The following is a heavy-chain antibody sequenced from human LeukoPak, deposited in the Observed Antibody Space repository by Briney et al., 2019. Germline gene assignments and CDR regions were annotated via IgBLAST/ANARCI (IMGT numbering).Heavy chain of an antibody. CDR1: GFTFSSYG. CDR3: AKDLRYPVYYFDY. D-gene: IGHD3-10*01. Sequence: GRSLRLSCAASGFTFSSYGMHWVRQAPGKGLEWMAVIWYDGSNKYYADSVKGRFTISRDNSKNTLYLQMNSLRAEDTAVYYCAKDLRYPVYYFDYWGQGTLVTVSS. J-gene: IGHJ4*02. V-gene: IGHV3-33*06. CDR2: IWYDGSNK.